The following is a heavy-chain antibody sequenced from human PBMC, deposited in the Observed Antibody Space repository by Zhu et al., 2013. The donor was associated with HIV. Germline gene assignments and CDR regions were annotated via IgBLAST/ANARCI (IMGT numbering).Heavy chain of an antibody. CDR2: INHSGST. Sequence: QVQLQQWGAGLLKPSETLSLTCAVYGGSFSGYYWSWIRQPPGKGLEWIGEINHSGSTNYNPSLKSRVTISVDTSKNQFSLKLSSVTAADTAVYYCAREEWLPPAYGRSIWGQGTMVTVSS. J-gene: IGHJ3*02. CDR1: GGSFSGYY. V-gene: IGHV4-34*01. D-gene: IGHD5-12*01. CDR3: AREEWLPPAYGRSI.